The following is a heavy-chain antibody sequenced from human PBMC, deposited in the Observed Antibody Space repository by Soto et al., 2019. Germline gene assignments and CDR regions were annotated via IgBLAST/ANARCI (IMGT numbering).Heavy chain of an antibody. CDR2: IYYSGST. J-gene: IGHJ6*03. Sequence: PSETLSLTCTVSGGSISSSSYYWGWIRQPPGKGLEWIGSIYYSGSTYYNPSLKSRVTISVDTSKNQFSLKLSSVTAADTVVYYCARSGIVVVPAAIESQYYYYYMDVWGKGTTVTVSS. V-gene: IGHV4-39*01. D-gene: IGHD2-2*02. CDR3: ARSGIVVVPAAIESQYYYYYMDV. CDR1: GGSISSSSYY.